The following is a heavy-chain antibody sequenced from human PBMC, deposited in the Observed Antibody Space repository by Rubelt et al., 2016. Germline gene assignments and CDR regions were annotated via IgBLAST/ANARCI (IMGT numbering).Heavy chain of an antibody. CDR2: IYYSGST. V-gene: IGHV4-59*01. Sequence: GKGLEWIGYIYYSGSTNYNPSLKSRVTISTDTSKTQFSLKLSSVTAADTAVYYCARDTSSYYDSSGSFDIWGQGTMVTVSS. J-gene: IGHJ3*02. CDR3: ARDTSSYYDSSGSFDI. D-gene: IGHD3-22*01.